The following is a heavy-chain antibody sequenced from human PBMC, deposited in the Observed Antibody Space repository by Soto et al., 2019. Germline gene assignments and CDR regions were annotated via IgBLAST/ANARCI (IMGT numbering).Heavy chain of an antibody. CDR2: INSDGSST. V-gene: IGHV3-74*01. D-gene: IGHD3-3*01. CDR1: GFTFSSYW. J-gene: IGHJ4*02. Sequence: GGSLRLSCAASGFTFSSYWMHWVRQAPGKGLVWVSRINSDGSSTSYADSVKGRFTISRDNAKNTLYLQMNSLRAEDTAVYYCARGDYDFWSGYPRGYWGQGPLVTVSS. CDR3: ARGDYDFWSGYPRGY.